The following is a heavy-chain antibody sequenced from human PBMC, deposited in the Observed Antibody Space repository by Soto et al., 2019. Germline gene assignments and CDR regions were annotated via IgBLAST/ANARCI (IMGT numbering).Heavy chain of an antibody. Sequence: EVQLVESGGGLVQPGGSLRLSCAASGFTVSSNYMSWVRQAPGKGLEWVSVIYSGGSTYYADSVKGRFTISRDNSKNTLYLQMNSLRAGDTAVYYCARGIREYSGYRPPMRAFDIWGQGTMVTVSS. CDR3: ARGIREYSGYRPPMRAFDI. CDR1: GFTVSSNY. CDR2: IYSGGST. D-gene: IGHD5-12*01. V-gene: IGHV3-66*01. J-gene: IGHJ3*02.